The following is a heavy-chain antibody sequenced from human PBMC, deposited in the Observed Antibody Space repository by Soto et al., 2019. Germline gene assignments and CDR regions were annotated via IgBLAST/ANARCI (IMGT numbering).Heavy chain of an antibody. J-gene: IGHJ4*02. CDR1: GGSISSGGYY. CDR3: ARVSIFWSGYFPGYFDY. CDR2: IYYSGST. D-gene: IGHD3-3*01. Sequence: QVQLQESGPGLVKPSQTLSLTCTVSGGSISSGGYYWSWIRQHPGKGLEWIGYIYYSGSTYYNPSLKSRVTISVDTSKNQFSLKLSSVTAADTAVYYCARVSIFWSGYFPGYFDYWGQGTLVTVSS. V-gene: IGHV4-31*03.